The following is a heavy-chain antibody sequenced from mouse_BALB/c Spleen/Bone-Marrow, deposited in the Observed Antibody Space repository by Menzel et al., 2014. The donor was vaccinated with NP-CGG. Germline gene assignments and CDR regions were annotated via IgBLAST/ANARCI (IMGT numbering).Heavy chain of an antibody. D-gene: IGHD3-1*01. CDR2: ISSGSSTI. V-gene: IGHV5-17*02. Sequence: EVMLVESGGGLVQPGGSRKLSCAASGFTFSSFGMHWDRQAPEKGLEWVAYISSGSSTIYYADTVKGRFTISRGNPKNTLFLQMTSLRSEDTAMYYCARGAARATWFAYWGQGTLVTVSA. CDR3: ARGAARATWFAY. J-gene: IGHJ3*01. CDR1: GFTFSSFG.